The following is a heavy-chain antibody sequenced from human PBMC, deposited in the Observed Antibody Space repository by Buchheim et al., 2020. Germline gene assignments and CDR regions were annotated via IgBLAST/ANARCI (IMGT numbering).Heavy chain of an antibody. D-gene: IGHD6-13*01. CDR2: IYYSGST. Sequence: QLQLQESGPGLVKPSETLSLTCTVSGGSISSSSYYWGWIRQPPGKGLEWIGSIYYSGSTYYNPSLKSRVTISVDTSKNQFSLKLSSVTAADTAVYYCARQRGSYGSSWELYYYYGMDVWGQGTT. CDR3: ARQRGSYGSSWELYYYYGMDV. V-gene: IGHV4-39*01. J-gene: IGHJ6*02. CDR1: GGSISSSSYY.